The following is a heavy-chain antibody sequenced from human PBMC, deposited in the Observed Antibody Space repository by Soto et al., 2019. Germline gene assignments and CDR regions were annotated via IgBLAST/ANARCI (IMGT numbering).Heavy chain of an antibody. J-gene: IGHJ4*02. D-gene: IGHD3-9*01. CDR1: GDSFNNYW. CDR2: TFPGGSDT. V-gene: IGHV5-51*01. CDR3: GTQIGLHGASRYFDY. Sequence: GESRKISCKGSGDSFNNYWIAWVRQMPGKGLEWMGITFPGGSDTVYSPSFQGQVTISVDRSINTAYLQRSGLKASDTAMYYCGTQIGLHGASRYFDYWGQGTVVTVSS.